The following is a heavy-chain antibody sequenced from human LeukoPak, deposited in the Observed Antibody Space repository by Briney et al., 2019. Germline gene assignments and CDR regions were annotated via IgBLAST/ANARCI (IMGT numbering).Heavy chain of an antibody. CDR3: ARVGVYSSSWYDFDY. V-gene: IGHV3-23*01. D-gene: IGHD6-13*01. Sequence: GGSLRLSCAASGFTFSSSAMSWVRQAPGKGLEWVSTISGSGSGSSTYYADSVKGRFTISRDNSKNTLYLQMNSLRAEDTALYYCARVGVYSSSWYDFDYWGQGTLVTVSS. J-gene: IGHJ4*02. CDR2: ISGSGSGSST. CDR1: GFTFSSSA.